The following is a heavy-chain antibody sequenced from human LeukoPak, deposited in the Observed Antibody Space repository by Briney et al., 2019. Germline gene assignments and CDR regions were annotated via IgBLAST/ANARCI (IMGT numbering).Heavy chain of an antibody. CDR3: ARDYFGVGLGGSSCVYYYYGMDV. CDR2: ISYDGSTK. V-gene: IGHV3-30-3*01. Sequence: PGGSLRLSCAASGFTFSSYAMHWVRQAPGEGLEWEAVISYDGSTKYYADSVKGRFTISRDNSTNTLYLQMNSLKAEDTAVYYCARDYFGVGLGGSSCVYYYYGMDVWGQGTTVTVSS. J-gene: IGHJ6*02. D-gene: IGHD2-15*01. CDR1: GFTFSSYA.